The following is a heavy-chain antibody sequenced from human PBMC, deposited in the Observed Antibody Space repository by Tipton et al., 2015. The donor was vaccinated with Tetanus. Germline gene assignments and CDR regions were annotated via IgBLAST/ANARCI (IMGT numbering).Heavy chain of an antibody. CDR3: ARDRGDYIYCGRDV. D-gene: IGHD3-22*01. CDR2: IDPNSGGT. CDR1: GYTFTGYY. Sequence: QLVQSGAEMKKPGASVKVSCKASGYTFTGYYIYWVRQAPGQGLEWMGWIDPNSGGTVYAQKFQGRVTMTRDTSISTGYMELRSLRSDDTAVYYCARDRGDYIYCGRDVWGPGTTVTVS. V-gene: IGHV1-2*02. J-gene: IGHJ6*02.